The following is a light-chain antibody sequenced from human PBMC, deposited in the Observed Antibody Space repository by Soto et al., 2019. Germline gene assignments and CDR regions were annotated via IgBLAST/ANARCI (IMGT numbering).Light chain of an antibody. CDR3: QQGYSTYT. Sequence: DIQMTQSPSSLSASVGDRVTITCRASQPINNFLIWYQHQPGEAPKLLIYAASTLQSGVPSRFSGSGSGTEFTLTISTLQPEDSATYYCQQGYSTYTFGQGTKLEIK. V-gene: IGKV1-39*01. CDR1: QPINNF. CDR2: AAS. J-gene: IGKJ2*01.